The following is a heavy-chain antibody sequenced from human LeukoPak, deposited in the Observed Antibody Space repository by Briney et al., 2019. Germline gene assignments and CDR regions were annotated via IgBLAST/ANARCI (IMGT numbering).Heavy chain of an antibody. Sequence: GGSLRLSCAASGFTFSSYGMHWVRQAPGKGLEWVAFIRHDGGYKYYADSVKGRFTISRDNSKNMLYLQMISLRDDDTAVYYCAKTKEGPMIRGTFDYWGQGTLVTVSS. D-gene: IGHD3-10*01. V-gene: IGHV3-30*02. CDR2: IRHDGGYK. J-gene: IGHJ4*02. CDR1: GFTFSSYG. CDR3: AKTKEGPMIRGTFDY.